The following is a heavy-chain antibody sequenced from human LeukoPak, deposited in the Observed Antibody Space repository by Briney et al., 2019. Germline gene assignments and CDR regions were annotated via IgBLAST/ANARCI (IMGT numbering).Heavy chain of an antibody. CDR2: IYYSGST. J-gene: IGHJ4*02. CDR1: GGSISSYY. Sequence: SETLSLTCTVSGGSISSYYWGWIRQPPGKGLEWIGYIYYSGSTNYNPSLKSRVTISVDTSKNQFSLKLSSVTAADTAVFYCARFSGSGTYYSRYFDYWGQGTLVTVSS. CDR3: ARFSGSGTYYSRYFDY. V-gene: IGHV4-59*01. D-gene: IGHD3-10*01.